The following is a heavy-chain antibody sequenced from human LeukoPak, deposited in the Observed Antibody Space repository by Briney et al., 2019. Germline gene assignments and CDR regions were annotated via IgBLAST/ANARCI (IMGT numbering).Heavy chain of an antibody. V-gene: IGHV1-69*05. CDR3: ARTVNSGYSYGDDPFDI. J-gene: IGHJ3*02. CDR2: IIPIFGTA. Sequence: ASVKVSCKASGGTFSSYAISWVRQAPGQGLEWMGRIIPIFGTANYAQKFQGRVTITTDESTSTAYMELSSLRSEDTAVYYCARTVNSGYSYGDDPFDIWGQGTMVTVSS. CDR1: GGTFSSYA. D-gene: IGHD5-18*01.